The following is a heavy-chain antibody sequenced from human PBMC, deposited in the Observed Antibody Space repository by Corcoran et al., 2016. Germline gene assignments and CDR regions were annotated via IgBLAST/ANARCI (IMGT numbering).Heavy chain of an antibody. J-gene: IGHJ4*02. CDR1: GGSISGYY. V-gene: IGHV4-4*07. CDR3: ARDGASFGSPGKRGIDY. D-gene: IGHD3-10*01. Sequence: QVQLQESGPGLAKPSETLSLTCSVSGGSISGYYWSWIRQPAGKGLEWIGRIYSSGNTNYNPSLRGRATMSIDTSKNQFSLTLSSVTAADTAVYYCARDGASFGSPGKRGIDYWGQGTLVTVSS. CDR2: IYSSGNT.